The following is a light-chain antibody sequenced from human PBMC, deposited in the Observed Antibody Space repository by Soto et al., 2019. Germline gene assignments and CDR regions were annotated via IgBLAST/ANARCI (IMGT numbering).Light chain of an antibody. J-gene: IGLJ1*01. V-gene: IGLV2-8*01. CDR1: SSDVGAYDY. CDR2: EIN. Sequence: QSVLTQPPSASGSPGQSVTISCTGTSSDVGAYDYVSWYQQHPGKAPKLMIYEINKRPSGVPDRFSGSKSGNTASLTVSGLQAEDEADYYCSSFAGSNNFPYVFGT. CDR3: SSFAGSNNFPYV.